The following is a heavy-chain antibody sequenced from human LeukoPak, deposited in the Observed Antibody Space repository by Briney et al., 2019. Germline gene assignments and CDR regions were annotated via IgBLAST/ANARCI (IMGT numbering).Heavy chain of an antibody. Sequence: PGGSLRLSCAVSGFTISYYAMHWVRQAPGKGLEWVAVISNDGSKADYADSVKGRFTISRDNSKNTVYLQLNSLKPGDTAVYYCATGGSGSPGDHWGQGTLVTVSS. CDR2: ISNDGSKA. J-gene: IGHJ4*02. CDR3: ATGGSGSPGDH. CDR1: GFTISYYA. D-gene: IGHD3-10*01. V-gene: IGHV3-30*04.